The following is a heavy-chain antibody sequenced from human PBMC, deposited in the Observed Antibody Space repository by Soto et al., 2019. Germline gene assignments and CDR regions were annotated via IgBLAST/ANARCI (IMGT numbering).Heavy chain of an antibody. CDR3: AKRRGAGGQFDY. J-gene: IGHJ4*02. D-gene: IGHD2-15*01. V-gene: IGHV3-23*01. CDR1: GFTFSSYA. Sequence: QPGGSLRVSCAASGFTFSSYAMGWVRQGPGKGLEWVAVVSIGGSTHYADSVRGRFTISRDNSKNTLSLQMNSLTAEDTAVYFCAKRRGAGGQFDYWGQGALVTVPS. CDR2: VSIGGST.